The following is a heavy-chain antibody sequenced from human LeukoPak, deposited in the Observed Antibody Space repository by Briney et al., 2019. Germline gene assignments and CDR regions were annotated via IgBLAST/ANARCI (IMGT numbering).Heavy chain of an antibody. Sequence: ASVKVSCKASGYTFTGYHMHWVRQAPGQGLEWMGRIIPILGIANYAQKFQGRVTITADKSTSTAYMELSSLRSEDTAVYYCARDGRRKGRDGYNQPDYWGQGTLVTVSS. CDR3: ARDGRRKGRDGYNQPDY. CDR2: IIPILGIA. J-gene: IGHJ4*02. V-gene: IGHV1-69*04. CDR1: GYTFTGYH. D-gene: IGHD5-24*01.